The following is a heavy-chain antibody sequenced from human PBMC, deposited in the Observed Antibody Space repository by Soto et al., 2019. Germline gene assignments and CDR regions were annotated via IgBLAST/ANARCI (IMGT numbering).Heavy chain of an antibody. V-gene: IGHV4-31*03. CDR3: ARTGASSSTCRFDY. J-gene: IGHJ4*02. D-gene: IGHD6-6*01. Sequence: SETLSLSCTVCGGSICSSSYYWGWIRQPPGKGLEWIGYIYYSGSTKHNPSLKGRITISVDTSKNQFSLKLSSVTAADTAVYYCARTGASSSTCRFDYWGQGTLVTV. CDR2: IYYSGST. CDR1: GGSICSSSYY.